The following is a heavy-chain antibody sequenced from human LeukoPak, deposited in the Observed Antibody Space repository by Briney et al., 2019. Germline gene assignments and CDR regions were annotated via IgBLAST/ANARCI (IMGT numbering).Heavy chain of an antibody. CDR2: IIPIFGTA. CDR3: ARATGDYFDWLFQEVFDI. V-gene: IGHV1-69*01. D-gene: IGHD3-9*01. Sequence: SVKVSCKASGGTFSSYAISWVRQAPGQGLEWMGGIIPIFGTANYAQKFQGRVTITADESTSTAYMELSSLRSEDTAVYYCARATGDYFDWLFQEVFDIWGQGTMVTVSS. CDR1: GGTFSSYA. J-gene: IGHJ3*02.